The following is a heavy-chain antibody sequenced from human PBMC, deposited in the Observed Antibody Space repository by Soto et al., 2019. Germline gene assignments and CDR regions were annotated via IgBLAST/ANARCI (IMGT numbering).Heavy chain of an antibody. V-gene: IGHV6-1*01. J-gene: IGHJ6*02. Sequence: PSQTLSLTCAISGDSVSSNSAAWNWIRQSPSRGLEWLGRTYYRSKWYNDYAVSVKSRITINPDTSKNQFSLQLNSVTPEDAAVYYCARDVTMVRGVTTQPYYYYGMDVWGQGTTVTVSS. D-gene: IGHD3-10*01. CDR2: TYYRSKWYN. CDR1: GDSVSSNSAA. CDR3: ARDVTMVRGVTTQPYYYYGMDV.